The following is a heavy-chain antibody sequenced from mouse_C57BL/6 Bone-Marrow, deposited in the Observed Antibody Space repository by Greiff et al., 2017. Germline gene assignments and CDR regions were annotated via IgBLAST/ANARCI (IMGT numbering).Heavy chain of an antibody. CDR3: EREGGLRGAWFAY. Sequence: QVQLQQSGPELVKPGASVKISCKASGYTFTDYYINWVKQRPGQGLEWIGWIFPGSGSTYYNEKFKGKATITVDKSSSSAYMLLSSLTSEDSAVYVCEREGGLRGAWFAYWGQGTLVTVSA. J-gene: IGHJ3*01. CDR2: IFPGSGST. V-gene: IGHV1-75*01. CDR1: GYTFTDYY. D-gene: IGHD2-4*01.